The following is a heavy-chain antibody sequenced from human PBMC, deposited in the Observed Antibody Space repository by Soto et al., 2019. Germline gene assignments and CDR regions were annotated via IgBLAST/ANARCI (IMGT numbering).Heavy chain of an antibody. Sequence: QITLKESGPTLVKPTHTLTLTCTFSGFSLSSTRMAVGWIRQPPGKALEWLALIYWDVDKRYSPFLKSRLTITKDTSKSQVVLTMSNMDTVDTARYSCAQIVVAGLGYYFDYWGQGTLVTVSS. V-gene: IGHV2-5*02. J-gene: IGHJ4*02. D-gene: IGHD6-19*01. CDR2: IYWDVDK. CDR3: AQIVVAGLGYYFDY. CDR1: GFSLSSTRMA.